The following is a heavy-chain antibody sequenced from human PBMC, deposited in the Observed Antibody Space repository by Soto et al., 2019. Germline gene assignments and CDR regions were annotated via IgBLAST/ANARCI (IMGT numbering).Heavy chain of an antibody. CDR1: GFTFSGSA. CDR2: IRSKANSYAT. D-gene: IGHD3-3*01. CDR3: TRHGLHYDFWSGPCMDV. V-gene: IGHV3-73*01. J-gene: IGHJ6*02. Sequence: EVQLVESGGGLVQPGGSLKLSCAASGFTFSGSAMHWVRQASGKGLEWVGRIRSKANSYATAYAASGKGRFTISRDDSKNTAYLQINSLKNEDTAGYYCTRHGLHYDFWSGPCMDVWGQGTTVTVSS.